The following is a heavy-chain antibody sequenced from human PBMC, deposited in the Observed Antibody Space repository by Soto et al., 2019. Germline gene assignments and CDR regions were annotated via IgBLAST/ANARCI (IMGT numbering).Heavy chain of an antibody. CDR2: IRSKANSYAT. Sequence: HPGGSLRLSCAASGFTFSGSAMHWVRQASGKGLEWVGRIRSKANSYATAYAASVKGRFTISRDDSKNTAYLQMNSLKTEDTAVYYCTRHEGYSNYAVGYYYDMDVWGKGTTDTVSS. V-gene: IGHV3-73*01. J-gene: IGHJ6*03. CDR3: TRHEGYSNYAVGYYYDMDV. D-gene: IGHD4-4*01. CDR1: GFTFSGSA.